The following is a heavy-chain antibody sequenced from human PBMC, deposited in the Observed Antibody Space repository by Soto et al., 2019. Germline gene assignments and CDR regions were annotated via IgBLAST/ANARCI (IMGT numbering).Heavy chain of an antibody. Sequence: GGSLRLSCAASGFTFSSYSMNWVRQAPGKGLEWVSSISSSSSYIYYAGSVKGRFTISRDNAKNSLDLQMNSLRAEDTAVYYCARDRDYDFWSGSPHDAFDIWGQGTMVTVSS. V-gene: IGHV3-21*01. CDR1: GFTFSSYS. CDR2: ISSSSSYI. D-gene: IGHD3-3*01. CDR3: ARDRDYDFWSGSPHDAFDI. J-gene: IGHJ3*02.